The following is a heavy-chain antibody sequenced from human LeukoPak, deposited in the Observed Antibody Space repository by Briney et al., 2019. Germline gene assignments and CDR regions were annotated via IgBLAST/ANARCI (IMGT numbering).Heavy chain of an antibody. CDR1: GYTFTGYY. Sequence: ASVKVSCKASGYTFTGYYMHWVRQAPGQGLEWMGWINPNSGGTNYAQKFQGRVIMTRDTSISTAYMELSRLRSDDTAVYYCARSDYSNLYYFDYWGQGTLVTVSS. CDR3: ARSDYSNLYYFDY. D-gene: IGHD4-11*01. V-gene: IGHV1-2*02. CDR2: INPNSGGT. J-gene: IGHJ4*02.